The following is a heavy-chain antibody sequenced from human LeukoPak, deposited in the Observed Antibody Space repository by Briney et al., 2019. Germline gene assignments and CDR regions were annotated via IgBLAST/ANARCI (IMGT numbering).Heavy chain of an antibody. CDR1: GFTFKSYA. CDR3: ARQAYTTMAYIDY. V-gene: IGHV3-23*01. D-gene: IGHD5-18*01. Sequence: GGSLRLSCAASGFTFKSYALSWVRQAPGKGLEWVSVISGSGGTTYYADSVKGRFTISRDNSKNTVFLQMNSLRAGDTAVYYCARQAYTTMAYIDYWGQGTLVTVSS. J-gene: IGHJ4*02. CDR2: ISGSGGTT.